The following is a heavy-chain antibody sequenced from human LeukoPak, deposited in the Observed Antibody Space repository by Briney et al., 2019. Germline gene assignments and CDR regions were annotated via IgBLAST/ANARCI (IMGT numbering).Heavy chain of an antibody. J-gene: IGHJ4*02. V-gene: IGHV3-48*02. CDR1: GFPFGIYV. CDR2: INHNAEMI. D-gene: IGHD3-9*01. CDR3: ARDHDWAFDL. Sequence: SGGSLRLSCEASGFPFGIYVMSWVRRARGKGLEWIAYINHNAEMIFYPDFVKGRFTISRDNAKNSLYLQMNALRYEDTAIYYCARDHDWAFDLWGQGTLVTVSS.